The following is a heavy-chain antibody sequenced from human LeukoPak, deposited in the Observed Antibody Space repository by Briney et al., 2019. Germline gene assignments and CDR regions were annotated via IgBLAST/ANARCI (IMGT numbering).Heavy chain of an antibody. D-gene: IGHD2-15*01. Sequence: GGSLRLSCAASGFTFSSYWMSWVRQAPGKGLEWVANIKQDGSGKYYVDSEKGRFTISRDNAKNSLYLQMNSLRAEDTAVYYCARELGYCSGGSCSGYYYGMDVWGQGTTVTVSS. CDR3: ARELGYCSGGSCSGYYYGMDV. V-gene: IGHV3-7*01. J-gene: IGHJ6*02. CDR1: GFTFSSYW. CDR2: IKQDGSGK.